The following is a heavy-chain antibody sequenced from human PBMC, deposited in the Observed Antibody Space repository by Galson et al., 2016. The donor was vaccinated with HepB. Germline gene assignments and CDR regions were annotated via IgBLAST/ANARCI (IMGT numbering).Heavy chain of an antibody. D-gene: IGHD5-24*01. CDR1: GFTFSNSA. J-gene: IGHJ4*02. Sequence: SLRLSCADSGFTFSNSALHWVRQAPGRGLESVSAINSKGDSAFYGNSVKRRFTVSRDNSQNTLYLHMGSLRAEDLAVYYCARNNDGYDYWGQGTLVTGSS. CDR2: INSKGDSA. CDR3: ARNNDGYDY. V-gene: IGHV3-64*01.